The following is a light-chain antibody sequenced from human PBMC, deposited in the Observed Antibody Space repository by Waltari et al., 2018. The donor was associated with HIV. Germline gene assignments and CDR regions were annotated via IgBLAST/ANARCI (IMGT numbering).Light chain of an antibody. V-gene: IGLV10-54*01. CDR2: RGN. CDR1: NNHVGFQG. CDR3: SSWDTRLNGWV. J-gene: IGLJ3*02. Sequence: QAGLTQPPSVSKALGQTATLSCTGDNNHVGFQGAAWLKHHQGHPPKLLSYRGNNRPSGVPDRFSASTSGKTASLNITGLQADDEADYYCSSWDTRLNGWVFGGGTHLTVL.